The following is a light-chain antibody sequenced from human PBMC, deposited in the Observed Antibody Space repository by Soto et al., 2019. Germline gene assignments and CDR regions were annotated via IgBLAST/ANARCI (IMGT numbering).Light chain of an antibody. CDR2: DVS. V-gene: IGLV2-11*01. CDR3: DSWDNSLSVVL. J-gene: IGLJ2*01. CDR1: SSDVGTYNY. Sequence: QSALTQPRSVSGSPGQSVTISCTGTSSDVGTYNYVSWFQQYPGKAPKVMISDVSKRPSGVPDRFSGSKSGNTASLTISGLQAEDEADYYCDSWDNSLSVVLFGGGTKLTVL.